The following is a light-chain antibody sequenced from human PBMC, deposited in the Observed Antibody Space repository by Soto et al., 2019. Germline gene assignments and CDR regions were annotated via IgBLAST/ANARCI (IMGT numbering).Light chain of an antibody. CDR1: SSDVGGYNY. CDR3: SSYTSGSLYV. CDR2: EVS. J-gene: IGLJ1*01. V-gene: IGLV2-14*01. Sequence: QSVLTQPASVSGSPGQSITISCTGTSSDVGGYNYVSWYQQHPGKAPKLMIYEVSNRPSGVSNRFSGSKSGNTASLTISGLQAEDEADYYCSSYTSGSLYVFGTGTKVTAL.